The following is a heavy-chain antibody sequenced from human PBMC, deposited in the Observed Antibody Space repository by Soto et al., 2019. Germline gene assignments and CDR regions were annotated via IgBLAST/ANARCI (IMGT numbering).Heavy chain of an antibody. CDR1: GFSFSSYA. CDR3: ARSAIKGLTTVVKPPTYYFDY. D-gene: IGHD4-17*01. J-gene: IGHJ4*02. V-gene: IGHV3-30-3*01. CDR2: ISYDGSNK. Sequence: QVQLVESGGGVVQPGRSLRLSCAASGFSFSSYAMHWVRQAPGKGLEWVAVISYDGSNKYYADSVKGRFTISRDNSKNTLYLQMNSLRAEDTAVYYCARSAIKGLTTVVKPPTYYFDYWGQGTLVTVSS.